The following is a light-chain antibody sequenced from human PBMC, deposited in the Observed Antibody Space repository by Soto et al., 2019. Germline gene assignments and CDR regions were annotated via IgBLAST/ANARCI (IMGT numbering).Light chain of an antibody. V-gene: IGKV3-20*01. CDR1: QSVSSNY. Sequence: EIVLTQSPGTLSLSPGERATLSCRASQSVSSNYLAWYQQKPGQSPRLLIYGASSRATGIPDRFSGSGSGTYFTLTISRLEPEDFAVYYCQHYASSRTFGQGTKVEIK. CDR2: GAS. CDR3: QHYASSRT. J-gene: IGKJ1*01.